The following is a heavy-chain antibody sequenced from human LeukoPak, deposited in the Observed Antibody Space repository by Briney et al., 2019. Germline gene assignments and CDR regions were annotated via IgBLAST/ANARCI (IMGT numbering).Heavy chain of an antibody. J-gene: IGHJ2*01. Sequence: SETLSLTCGVSGGSISSNNWWSWVRPPPGKGLEWIGEIYHRGSTIYNPSLKSRVTISVDKSKNQFSLRLGSVTAADTALYYCLRGPSYDSSGYYKYFDLWGRGALVTVSS. CDR2: IYHRGST. V-gene: IGHV4-4*02. D-gene: IGHD3-22*01. CDR1: GGSISSNNW. CDR3: LRGPSYDSSGYYKYFDL.